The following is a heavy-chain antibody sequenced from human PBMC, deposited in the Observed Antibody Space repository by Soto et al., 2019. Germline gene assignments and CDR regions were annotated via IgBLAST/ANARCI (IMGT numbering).Heavy chain of an antibody. J-gene: IGHJ4*02. CDR2: ISYDGSDK. D-gene: IGHD6-13*01. V-gene: IGHV3-30*03. Sequence: QVQLVESGGGVVQPGRSLRLSCAASGFTFSSYGMHWVRQAPGKGLEWVALISYDGSDKYYADSVKGRFTISRDNSKNKLYLQMNSLRVEDTAVYYCGAGPYFSDSWGQGTLVTVSS. CDR3: GAGPYFSDS. CDR1: GFTFSSYG.